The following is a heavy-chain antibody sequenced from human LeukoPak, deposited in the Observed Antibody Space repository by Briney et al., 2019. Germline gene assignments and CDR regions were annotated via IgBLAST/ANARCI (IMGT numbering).Heavy chain of an antibody. V-gene: IGHV3-30*02. J-gene: IGHJ4*02. CDR3: AKGQLWLLDY. Sequence: GGSLRLSCAASGFTFSGYGMHWVRQAPGKGLEWVAFIRYDGSKKYYADSVKGRFTISRDNSKNTLYLQMNSLRAEETAVYYCAKGQLWLLDYWGQGTLVTVSS. CDR1: GFTFSGYG. CDR2: IRYDGSKK. D-gene: IGHD5-18*01.